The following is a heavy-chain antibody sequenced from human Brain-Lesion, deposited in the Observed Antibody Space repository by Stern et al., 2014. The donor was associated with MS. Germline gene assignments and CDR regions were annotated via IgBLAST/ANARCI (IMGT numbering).Heavy chain of an antibody. V-gene: IGHV3-30*18. CDR3: AKGRFPYYYDTSGYYAPLDY. J-gene: IGHJ4*02. CDR2: ISYDGSNK. Sequence: VQLLESGGGVVQPGRSLRLSCAASGFTFRNYGMHWVRQAPGKGLEWVGVISYDGSNKYYADSVKGRFTISRDNSKNTLYLQMHSLRTEDTAVYYCAKGRFPYYYDTSGYYAPLDYWGQGTLVTVSS. D-gene: IGHD3-22*01. CDR1: GFTFRNYG.